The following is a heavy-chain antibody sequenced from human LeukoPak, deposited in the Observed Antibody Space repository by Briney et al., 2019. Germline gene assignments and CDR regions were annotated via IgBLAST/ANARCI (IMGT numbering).Heavy chain of an antibody. CDR2: IWYDGSNK. CDR1: GFTFSSYG. D-gene: IGHD3-10*01. J-gene: IGHJ6*02. CDR3: ARALQWFGELFGYGMDV. V-gene: IGHV3-33*01. Sequence: GRSLRLSCAASGFTFSSYGMHWVRQAPGKGLGWVAVIWYDGSNKYYADSVKGRFTISRDNSKNTLYLQMNSLRAEDTAVYYCARALQWFGELFGYGMDVWGQGTTVTVSS.